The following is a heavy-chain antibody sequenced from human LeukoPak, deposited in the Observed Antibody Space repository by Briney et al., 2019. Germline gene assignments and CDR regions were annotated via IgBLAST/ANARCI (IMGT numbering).Heavy chain of an antibody. Sequence: GGSLRLSCAASGFTFHRYAMHSVRQAPGKGLEWVAVIWYDGSSEYYADSVKGRFTISRDNSKNTLYLQMNSLRAEDTAVYYCARDVADAFDIWGQGTMVTVSS. J-gene: IGHJ3*02. D-gene: IGHD2-15*01. CDR1: GFTFHRYA. CDR2: IWYDGSSE. CDR3: ARDVADAFDI. V-gene: IGHV3-33*01.